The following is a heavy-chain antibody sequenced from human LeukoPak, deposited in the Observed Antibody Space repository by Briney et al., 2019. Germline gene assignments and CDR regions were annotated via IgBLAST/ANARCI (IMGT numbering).Heavy chain of an antibody. CDR2: ISWISGSI. CDR1: GFTFDDYA. J-gene: IGHJ4*02. Sequence: GRSLRLSCAAAGFTFDDYAMHWARQAPGKGLGWVSGISWISGSIGYADSVKGRFTISRDNANHALYLEMNSLRAEDTALYCCAKGITSFGVVIGLLDYWGQGTLVTVPS. CDR3: AKGITSFGVVIGLLDY. D-gene: IGHD3-3*01. V-gene: IGHV3-9*01.